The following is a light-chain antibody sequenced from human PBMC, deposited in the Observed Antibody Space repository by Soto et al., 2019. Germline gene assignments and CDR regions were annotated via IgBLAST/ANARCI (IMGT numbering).Light chain of an antibody. J-gene: IGKJ1*01. Sequence: EIVMTQSPATLSVSPGERATFSCRASQSVSSNLAWYQQKPGQAPRLLIYGASSRATGIPDRFSGSGSGTDFTLSISRLEPEDFAVYYCQQYGSAPRTFGQGTKV. CDR1: QSVSSN. CDR3: QQYGSAPRT. V-gene: IGKV3-20*01. CDR2: GAS.